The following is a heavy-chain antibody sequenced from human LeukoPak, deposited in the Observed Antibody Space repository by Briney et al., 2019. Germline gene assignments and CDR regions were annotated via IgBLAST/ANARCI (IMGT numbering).Heavy chain of an antibody. Sequence: PSETLSLTCTVSGGSISSSSYYWGWIRQPPGKGLEWIGSIYYSGSTYYNPSLKSRVTISVDTSKNQFSLKLSSVTAADTAVYYCARAVHHDYVWGSYRYKSRVEDYWGQGTLVTVSS. CDR3: ARAVHHDYVWGSYRYKSRVEDY. CDR2: IYYSGST. D-gene: IGHD3-16*02. V-gene: IGHV4-39*07. CDR1: GGSISSSSYY. J-gene: IGHJ4*02.